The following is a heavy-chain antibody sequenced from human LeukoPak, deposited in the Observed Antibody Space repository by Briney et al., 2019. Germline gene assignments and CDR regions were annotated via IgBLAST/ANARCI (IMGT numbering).Heavy chain of an antibody. CDR3: ARSYGDYEDYYYGVDV. V-gene: IGHV3-74*01. D-gene: IGHD4-17*01. CDR1: GFTFSSYW. Sequence: PSGGSLRLSCAASGFTFSSYWMHWVRQAPGKGLVWVSRINSDGSSTSYADSVKGRFTISRDNAKNTLYLQMNSLRAEDTAVYYCARSYGDYEDYYYGVDVWGQGTTVTVSS. CDR2: INSDGSST. J-gene: IGHJ6*02.